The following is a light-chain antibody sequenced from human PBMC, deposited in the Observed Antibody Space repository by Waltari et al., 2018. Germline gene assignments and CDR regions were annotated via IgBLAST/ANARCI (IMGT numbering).Light chain of an antibody. CDR3: QQYDSYSPT. Sequence: DIQMTQSPSTLSASVGDRVTITCRASQSISSCLAWFQQKPGKAPNLLIYQASSLESGVPSSFSGSGSGTEFTLTISSLQPDDFATYYCQQYDSYSPTFGQGTKVEIK. CDR1: QSISSC. V-gene: IGKV1-5*03. CDR2: QAS. J-gene: IGKJ1*01.